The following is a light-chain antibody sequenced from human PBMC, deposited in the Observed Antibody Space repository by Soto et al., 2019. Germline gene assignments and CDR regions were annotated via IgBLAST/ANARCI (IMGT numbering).Light chain of an antibody. Sequence: EIVMTQSPATLSVSQGERATLSCRASRSVSSNLAWYQQKPGQAPSLLIYGASTRATGIPARFSGSGSGTEFTLTISSLEPEDFAVYYCQQYNNWPITFGQGTRLEIK. CDR3: QQYNNWPIT. J-gene: IGKJ5*01. CDR1: RSVSSN. CDR2: GAS. V-gene: IGKV3D-15*01.